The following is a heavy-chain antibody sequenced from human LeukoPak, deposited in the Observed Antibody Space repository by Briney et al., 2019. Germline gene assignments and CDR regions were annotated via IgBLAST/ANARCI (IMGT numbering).Heavy chain of an antibody. Sequence: GGSLRLSCAASGFTFSSYAMSWVRQAPGKGLEWVSAVSGSGGSTYYADSVKGRFTISRDNSKNTLLLQMNSLRAEDTAVYYCARGGYYYDSSDYYPFDYWGQGTLVTVSS. J-gene: IGHJ4*02. CDR3: ARGGYYYDSSDYYPFDY. CDR2: VSGSGGST. CDR1: GFTFSSYA. D-gene: IGHD3-22*01. V-gene: IGHV3-23*01.